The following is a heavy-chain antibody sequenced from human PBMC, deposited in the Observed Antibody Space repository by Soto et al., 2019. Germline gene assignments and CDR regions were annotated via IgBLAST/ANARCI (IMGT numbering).Heavy chain of an antibody. D-gene: IGHD6-19*01. CDR1: GGSISSSSYY. CDR3: ARHSPFAGIAGAGPPVYNWFDP. V-gene: IGHV4-39*01. CDR2: IYYSGST. Sequence: PSETLSLTCTVSGGSISSSSYYWGWIRQPPGKGLEWIGSIYYSGSTYYNPSLKSRVTISVDTSKNQFSLKLSSVTAADTAVYYCARHSPFAGIAGAGPPVYNWFDPWGQGTLVTVSS. J-gene: IGHJ5*02.